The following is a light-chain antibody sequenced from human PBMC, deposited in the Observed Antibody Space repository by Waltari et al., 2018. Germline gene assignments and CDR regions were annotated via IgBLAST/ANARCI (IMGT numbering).Light chain of an antibody. CDR2: TAS. Sequence: DIQMTQAPSSLSASVGDRVTMTCRASQSITSHLNWFQQQPGKAPKLLMHTASTLQSGVPARFSVSGSGTHFTLTITSLQPEDVATYVCQLSYITPYTFGQGTKLNIK. J-gene: IGKJ2*01. V-gene: IGKV1-39*01. CDR3: QLSYITPYT. CDR1: QSITSH.